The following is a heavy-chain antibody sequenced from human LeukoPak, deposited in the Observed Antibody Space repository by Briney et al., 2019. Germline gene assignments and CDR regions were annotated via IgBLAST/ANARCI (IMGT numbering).Heavy chain of an antibody. Sequence: PSETLSLTCTVSGGSISSGGYYWSWIRQHPGKGLEWIGYIYYSGSTYYNPSLKSRVTISVDTSKSQFSLKLSSVTAADTAVYYCARGIVGEDYFDYWGQGTLVTVSS. J-gene: IGHJ4*02. CDR1: GGSISSGGYY. CDR2: IYYSGST. V-gene: IGHV4-31*03. D-gene: IGHD1-26*01. CDR3: ARGIVGEDYFDY.